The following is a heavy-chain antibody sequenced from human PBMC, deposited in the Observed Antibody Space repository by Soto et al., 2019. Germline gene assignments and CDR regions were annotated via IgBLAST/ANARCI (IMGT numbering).Heavy chain of an antibody. CDR1: GFAFSSYE. CDR2: ISSTASTI. V-gene: IGHV3-48*03. CDR3: ARAAGIMTRGFHGMDV. J-gene: IGHJ6*02. Sequence: QPGGSLRLSCAASGFAFSSYEMNWVRQSPGKGLEWLSYISSTASTIRYADSVKGRFTISRDNANNSVYLQMNSLTADDSAVYYCARAAGIMTRGFHGMDVWGQGTTVTVSS. D-gene: IGHD3-10*01.